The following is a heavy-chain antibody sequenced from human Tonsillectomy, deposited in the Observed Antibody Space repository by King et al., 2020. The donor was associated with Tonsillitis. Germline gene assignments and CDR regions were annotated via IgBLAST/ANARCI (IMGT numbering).Heavy chain of an antibody. V-gene: IGHV3-23*04. D-gene: IGHD6-6*01. CDR1: GFTFSSYA. Sequence: VQLVESGGGLVQPGGSLRLSCAASGFTFSSYAMSWVRQAPGKGLGWVSAISGSGGSTYYADSVKGRFTISSDNSKNTLYLQMNSLRAEDTAVYYCAKGLEDGSSFDYWGQGTLVTVSS. CDR3: AKGLEDGSSFDY. CDR2: ISGSGGST. J-gene: IGHJ4*02.